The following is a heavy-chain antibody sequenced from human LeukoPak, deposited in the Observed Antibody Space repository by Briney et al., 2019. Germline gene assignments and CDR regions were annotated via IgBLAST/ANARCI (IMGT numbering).Heavy chain of an antibody. Sequence: GGSLRLSCAASGLTVSSKDMSWVRQAPGKGLEWVSVIYSGGSTYYADSVKGRFTISRDNSKNTLYLQINSLRAEDTAVYYCATLARYAFDIWGQGTMVTVS. V-gene: IGHV3-53*01. J-gene: IGHJ3*02. CDR2: IYSGGST. CDR3: ATLARYAFDI. D-gene: IGHD5-12*01. CDR1: GLTVSSKD.